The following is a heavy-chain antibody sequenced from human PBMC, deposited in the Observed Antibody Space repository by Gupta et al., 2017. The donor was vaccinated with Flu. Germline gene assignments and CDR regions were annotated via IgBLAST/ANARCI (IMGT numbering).Heavy chain of an antibody. V-gene: IGHV4-30-4*01. CDR1: GDDC. CDR3: ARGLYGGNSAWYY. J-gene: IGHJ4*02. CDR2: SYYSGRK. Sequence: GDDCGSGRRERTGKGVEWIGDSYYSGRKESKRSRKRRVTIGGDTSKNQFAMKVNSVTAGDTAVYYCARGLYGGNSAWYYWGQGTLVTVSS. D-gene: IGHD2-21*02.